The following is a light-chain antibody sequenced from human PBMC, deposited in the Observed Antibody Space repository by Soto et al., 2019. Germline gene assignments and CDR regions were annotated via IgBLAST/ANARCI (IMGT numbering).Light chain of an antibody. J-gene: IGLJ3*02. CDR2: GND. V-gene: IGLV1-51*01. Sequence: QSVLTQPPSVSAAPGQKVTISCSGSSSNIGNNIVSWYQQQLPGTSPKLLIYGNDRRPSGTPDRFSGSKSGTSATLGITGLQTGDEADYYCATWDASLSEVVFGGGTKVTVL. CDR1: SSNIGNNI. CDR3: ATWDASLSEVV.